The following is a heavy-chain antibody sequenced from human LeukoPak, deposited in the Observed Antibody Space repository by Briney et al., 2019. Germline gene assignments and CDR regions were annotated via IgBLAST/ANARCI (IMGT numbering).Heavy chain of an antibody. CDR1: GFTFSSYS. CDR3: ARERVSAYDY. CDR2: IRSSSNII. J-gene: IGHJ4*02. Sequence: GGSLRLSCAASGFTFSSYSMNWVRQAPGKGLEWVSYIRSSSNIIYYADSVKGRFTISRDNSKDSLFLQMDSLRDDDTAVYYCARERVSAYDYWGQGTLVTVSS. V-gene: IGHV3-48*02.